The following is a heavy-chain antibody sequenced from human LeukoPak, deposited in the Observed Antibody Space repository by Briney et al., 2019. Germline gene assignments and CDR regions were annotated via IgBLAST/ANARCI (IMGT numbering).Heavy chain of an antibody. V-gene: IGHV3-53*01. CDR3: ARDGYCSSTSCYSGFDP. CDR2: IYSGGST. J-gene: IGHJ5*02. D-gene: IGHD2-2*01. CDR1: GFTVSSNY. Sequence: GGSLRLSCAASGFTVSSNYMSWVRQAPGKGLEWVSVIYSGGSTYYADSVKGRFTISRDNSKNTLYFQMNSLRAEDTAVYYCARDGYCSSTSCYSGFDPWGQGTLVTVSS.